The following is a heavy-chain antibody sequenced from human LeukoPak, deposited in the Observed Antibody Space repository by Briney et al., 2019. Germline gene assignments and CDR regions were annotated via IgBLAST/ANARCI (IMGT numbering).Heavy chain of an antibody. CDR3: ARSGMSQPLFYYYFYMDV. CDR1: GYIFTSYW. D-gene: IGHD3-10*01. V-gene: IGHV5-51*01. Sequence: GESLNISCKGSGYIFTSYWIGWVRQMPGKGLEWMGIIYPGGSDTRYSPSFQGQVTISADKSISTAYLQWSSLKASDTAMYYCARSGMSQPLFYYYFYMDVWGKGTTVTVSS. J-gene: IGHJ6*03. CDR2: IYPGGSDT.